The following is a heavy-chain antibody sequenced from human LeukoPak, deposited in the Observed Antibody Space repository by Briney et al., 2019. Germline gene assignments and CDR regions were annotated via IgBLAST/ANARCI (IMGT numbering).Heavy chain of an antibody. V-gene: IGHV3-21*01. Sequence: GGSLRLSCAASGFTFSSYIMNWVRQAPGKRLEWVSSISSSSSYIYYADSVKGRFTISRDNAKNSLYLQMNSLTVEDTAVYYCAREYGSGWYDYWGQGTLVTVSS. CDR3: AREYGSGWYDY. CDR1: GFTFSSYI. D-gene: IGHD6-19*01. J-gene: IGHJ4*02. CDR2: ISSSSSYI.